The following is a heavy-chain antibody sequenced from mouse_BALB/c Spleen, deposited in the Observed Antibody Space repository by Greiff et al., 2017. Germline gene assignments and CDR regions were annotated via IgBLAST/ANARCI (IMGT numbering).Heavy chain of an antibody. D-gene: IGHD1-1*01. V-gene: IGHV1-54*01. CDR1: GYAFTNYL. CDR3: ARAYYGSSYYAMDY. Sequence: QVQLKESGAELVRPGTSVKVSCKASGYAFTNYLIEWVKQRPGQGLEWIGVINPGSGGTNYNEKFKGKATLTADKSSSTAYMQLSSLTSDDSAVYFCARAYYGSSYYAMDYWGQGTSVTVSS. J-gene: IGHJ4*01. CDR2: INPGSGGT.